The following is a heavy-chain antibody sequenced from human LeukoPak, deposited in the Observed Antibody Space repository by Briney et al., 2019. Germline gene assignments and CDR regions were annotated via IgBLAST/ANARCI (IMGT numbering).Heavy chain of an antibody. Sequence: PSETLSLTCTVSGGSISSSPNYWGWVRQPPGKGLEWIGSIYHSGNTYYNPSLKRRVTISVDTSKNQFSLKLSSVTAADTAVCYCARHEDEDGYNAKTFDYWGQGTLVTVSS. V-gene: IGHV4-39*01. D-gene: IGHD5-24*01. CDR3: ARHEDEDGYNAKTFDY. J-gene: IGHJ4*02. CDR1: GGSISSSPNY. CDR2: IYHSGNT.